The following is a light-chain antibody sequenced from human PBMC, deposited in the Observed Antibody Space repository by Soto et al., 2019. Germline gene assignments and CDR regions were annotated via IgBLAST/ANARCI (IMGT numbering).Light chain of an antibody. V-gene: IGKV1-33*01. J-gene: IGKJ5*01. CDR1: QDIANS. CDR3: QQYENLPPT. Sequence: DIQMTQSPSSLSASIGDTVILTCQASQDIANSLNWYQHKPGKAPKLLIYDASNLERGVTARFSGSGSGTDFSLTISSLQPEDIATYYCQQYENLPPTFGQGTRLEIK. CDR2: DAS.